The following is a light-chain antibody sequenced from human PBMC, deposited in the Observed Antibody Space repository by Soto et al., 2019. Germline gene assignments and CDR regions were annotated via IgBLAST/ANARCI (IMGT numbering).Light chain of an antibody. CDR1: SSDVGGYNY. V-gene: IGLV2-11*01. CDR3: CSYAGSYTFSYV. CDR2: DVS. Sequence: QSALTQPRSVSGSPGQSVPISCTGTSSDVGGYNYVSWYQQHPGKAPKLMIYDVSKRPSGVPDRFSGSKSGNTASLTISGLQAEYEADYYCCSYAGSYTFSYVFGTGTKVTVL. J-gene: IGLJ1*01.